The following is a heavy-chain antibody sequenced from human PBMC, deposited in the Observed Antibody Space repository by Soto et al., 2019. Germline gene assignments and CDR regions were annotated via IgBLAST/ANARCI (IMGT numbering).Heavy chain of an antibody. J-gene: IGHJ6*02. D-gene: IGHD6-13*01. V-gene: IGHV6-1*01. CDR1: GDSVSSNSAA. Sequence: TLSLTCAISGDSVSSNSAAWNWIRQSPSRGLEWLGRTYYRSKWYNDYAVSVKSRITINPDTSKNQFSLQLNSVTPEDTAVYYCARVETAGIAAAGSPDYYYYYGMDVWGQGTTVTVSS. CDR2: TYYRSKWYN. CDR3: ARVETAGIAAAGSPDYYYYYGMDV.